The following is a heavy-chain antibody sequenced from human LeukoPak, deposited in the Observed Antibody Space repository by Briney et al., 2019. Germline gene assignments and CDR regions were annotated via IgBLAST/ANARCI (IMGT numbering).Heavy chain of an antibody. CDR1: GFTFSTNA. J-gene: IGHJ4*02. CDR3: AKDVGKWESLHFFDY. D-gene: IGHD1-26*01. CDR2: ISGSGAST. Sequence: GGSLRLSCLTSGFTFSTNAMSWVRQAPGKGLEWISGISGSGASTYYADSVTGRFTISGDNSRNTLYLQMNSLRGDDTAVYYCAKDVGKWESLHFFDYWGQGTLVTVSS. V-gene: IGHV3-23*01.